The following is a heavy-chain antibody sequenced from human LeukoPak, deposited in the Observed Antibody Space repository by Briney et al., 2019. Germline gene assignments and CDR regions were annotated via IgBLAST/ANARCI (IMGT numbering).Heavy chain of an antibody. J-gene: IGHJ3*02. CDR1: GGSISSTSYY. V-gene: IGHV4-39*01. CDR2: IYYSGST. D-gene: IGHD5-18*01. CDR3: ARHNSYSQYTYSFDI. Sequence: KPSETLSLTCTVSGGSISSTSYYWGWIRQPPGKGLEWIGSIYYSGSTYYNPSLKSRVTISVDTSKNQFSLKLSSVTAADTAVYSCARHNSYSQYTYSFDIWGQGTLVTVSS.